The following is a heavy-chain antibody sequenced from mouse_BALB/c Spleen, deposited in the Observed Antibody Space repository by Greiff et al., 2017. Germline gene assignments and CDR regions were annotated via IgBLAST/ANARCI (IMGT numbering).Heavy chain of an antibody. CDR1: GYSITSDYA. D-gene: IGHD1-1*01. CDR2: ISYSGST. V-gene: IGHV3-2*02. CDR3: ARDGPTGFAY. J-gene: IGHJ3*01. Sequence: ESGPGLVKPSQSLSLTCTVTGYSITSDYAWNWIRQFPGNKLEWMGYISYSGSTSYNPSLKSRISITRDTSKNQFFLQLNSVTTEDTATYYCARDGPTGFAYWGQGTLVTVSA.